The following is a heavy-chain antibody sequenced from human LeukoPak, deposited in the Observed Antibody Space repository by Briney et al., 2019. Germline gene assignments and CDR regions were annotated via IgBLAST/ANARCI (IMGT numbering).Heavy chain of an antibody. D-gene: IGHD6-19*01. V-gene: IGHV1-18*01. CDR1: GYTFTSYG. J-gene: IGHJ5*02. Sequence: GASVKVSCKASGYTFTSYGISWVRQAHGQGLEWMGWISAYNGNTDYAQKLQGRVTMTTDTSTSTAYMELRSLRSDDTAVYYCARDSSGWTNWFDPWGQGTLVTVSS. CDR3: ARDSSGWTNWFDP. CDR2: ISAYNGNT.